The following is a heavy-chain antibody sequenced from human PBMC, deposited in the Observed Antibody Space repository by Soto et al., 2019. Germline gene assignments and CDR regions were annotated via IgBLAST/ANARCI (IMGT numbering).Heavy chain of an antibody. CDR1: CGYIISLSYY. CDR3: MLRSCRKDFDY. V-gene: IGHV4-39*01. CDR2: IYYSGST. J-gene: IGHJ4*02. Sequence: TSETMSVTWSVACGYIISLSYYRVRNHQHPGKGLEWIGSIYYSGSTYYNPYLKSRVTISVDTSKTQLSLKLSSVTASDTAVYYGMLRSCRKDFDYWGQGTLVTV. D-gene: IGHD3-16*01.